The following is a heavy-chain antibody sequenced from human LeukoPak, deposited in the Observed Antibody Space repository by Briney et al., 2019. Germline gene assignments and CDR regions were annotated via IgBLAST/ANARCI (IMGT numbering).Heavy chain of an antibody. CDR2: IYYSGST. D-gene: IGHD1-26*01. Sequence: SETLSLTCTVSGGSISSYYWSWIRQPPGKGLGWIGYIYYSGSTNYNPSLKSRVTISVDTSKNQFSLKLSSVTAADTAVYYCARMGTSGSHHWGQGTLVTVSS. CDR3: ARMGTSGSHH. V-gene: IGHV4-59*01. CDR1: GGSISSYY. J-gene: IGHJ5*02.